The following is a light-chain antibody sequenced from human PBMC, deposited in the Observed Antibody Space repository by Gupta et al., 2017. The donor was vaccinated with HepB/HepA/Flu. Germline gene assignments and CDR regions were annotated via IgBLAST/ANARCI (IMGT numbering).Light chain of an antibody. J-gene: IGLJ3*02. CDR1: ALAKQY. CDR2: KDT. V-gene: IGLV3-25*03. CDR3: QSADSSGSFRV. Sequence: SHELTQPPSLPVHPGPTARTTCTGDALAKQYTYWYQQKPGPAPVLVIYKDTERHSGIPERFSGSSSGTTVTLTISGVQAEDEADYYCQSADSSGSFRVFGGGTKLTVL.